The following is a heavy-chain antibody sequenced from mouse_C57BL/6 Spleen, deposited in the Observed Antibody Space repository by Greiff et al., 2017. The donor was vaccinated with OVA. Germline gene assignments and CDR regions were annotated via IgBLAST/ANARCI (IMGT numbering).Heavy chain of an antibody. CDR1: GYTFTSYG. CDR2: IYIGNGYT. D-gene: IGHD2-12*01. J-gene: IGHJ4*01. CDR3: AQYDDEAYAMDY. Sequence: EVQLQQSGAELVRPGSSVKMSCKTSGYTFTSYGINWVKQRPGQGLEWIGYIYIGNGYTAYNEKFKGKATLTSDTSSSTAYMQLSSLTSEDSAIYFCAQYDDEAYAMDYWGQGTSVTVSS. V-gene: IGHV1-58*01.